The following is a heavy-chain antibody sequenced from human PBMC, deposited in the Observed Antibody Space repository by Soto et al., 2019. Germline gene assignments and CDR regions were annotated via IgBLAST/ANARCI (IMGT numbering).Heavy chain of an antibody. CDR3: ARDTAMVRSYYYYGMDV. V-gene: IGHV1-69*12. CDR2: IIPIFGTA. CDR1: GGTFSSYA. D-gene: IGHD5-18*01. J-gene: IGHJ6*02. Sequence: QVQLVQSGAEVKKPGSSVKVSCKASGGTFSSYAISWVRQAPGQGLEWMGGIIPIFGTANYAQKFQGRVTITADESTSTANMELSSLRSEDTAVYYCARDTAMVRSYYYYGMDVWGQGTTVTVSS.